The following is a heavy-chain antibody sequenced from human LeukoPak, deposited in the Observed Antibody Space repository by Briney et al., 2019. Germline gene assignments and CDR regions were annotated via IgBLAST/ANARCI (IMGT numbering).Heavy chain of an antibody. D-gene: IGHD3-16*01. J-gene: IGHJ3*02. CDR1: GFTVSSNY. V-gene: IGHV3-53*01. CDR3: ARDGGGLGMGAFGI. Sequence: GGSLRLSCAASGFTVSSNYMSWVRQAPGKGLEWVSVIYSGGSTYYADSVKGRFTISRDNSKNTLYLQMNSLRAEDTAVYYCARDGGGLGMGAFGIWGQGTMVTVSS. CDR2: IYSGGST.